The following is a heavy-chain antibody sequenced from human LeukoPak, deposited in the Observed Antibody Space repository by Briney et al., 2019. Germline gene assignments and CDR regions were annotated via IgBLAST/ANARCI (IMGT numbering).Heavy chain of an antibody. Sequence: GGSLRLSCVTSGFIFRNYAMHWIRQTPGKGLEWVAVIFYDGTIQYYADSVKGRFTISRDNSKNTVYLQMSSLRTEDTSLYYCARDPRGPTGYDSPSRDTFDYWGQGTLVTVSS. CDR3: ARDPRGPTGYDSPSRDTFDY. CDR2: IFYDGTIQ. V-gene: IGHV3-30*04. J-gene: IGHJ4*02. CDR1: GFIFRNYA. D-gene: IGHD3-22*01.